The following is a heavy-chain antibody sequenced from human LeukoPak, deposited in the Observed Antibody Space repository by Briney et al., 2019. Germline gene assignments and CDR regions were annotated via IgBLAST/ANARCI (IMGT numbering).Heavy chain of an antibody. D-gene: IGHD3-16*01. CDR1: GGSFSGYY. V-gene: IGHV4-34*01. CDR3: ASLKRIMGFYY. J-gene: IGHJ4*02. Sequence: SETLSLTCAVYGGSFSGYYWSWIRQPPGKGLEWIGEINHRGSTNYNPSLKSRVTISIDTSKNQFSLKLSSVTAADTAVYYCASLKRIMGFYYWGQGTLVTVSS. CDR2: INHRGST.